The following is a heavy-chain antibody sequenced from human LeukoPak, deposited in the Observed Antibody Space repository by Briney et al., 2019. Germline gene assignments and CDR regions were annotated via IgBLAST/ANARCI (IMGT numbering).Heavy chain of an antibody. D-gene: IGHD1-26*01. CDR1: AFTFSGYS. CDR2: ISGRSSTI. Sequence: GGSLRLSCAASAFTFSGYSMNWVRQAPGRGLEWLSYISGRSSTIYYADSVKGRFTISRDNAKTSLYLQMNSLRAEDTAVYYCARDRIKSGSYYFDYWGQGTLVTVSS. V-gene: IGHV3-48*01. CDR3: ARDRIKSGSYYFDY. J-gene: IGHJ4*02.